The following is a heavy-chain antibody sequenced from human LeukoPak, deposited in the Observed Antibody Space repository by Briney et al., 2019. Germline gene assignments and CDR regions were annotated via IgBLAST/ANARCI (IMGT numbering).Heavy chain of an antibody. D-gene: IGHD6-19*01. CDR1: DSTFSSFA. CDR3: ASKNSGWFYFDY. J-gene: IGHJ4*02. CDR2: ITASGITT. V-gene: IGHV3-23*01. Sequence: GGSLRLSCAASDSTFSSFAMSWVRQAPGKGLEWVSAITASGITTYYADSVKGRFTISRDNSKNTLYLQMNSLRAEDTAVYYCASKNSGWFYFDYWGQGTLVTVSS.